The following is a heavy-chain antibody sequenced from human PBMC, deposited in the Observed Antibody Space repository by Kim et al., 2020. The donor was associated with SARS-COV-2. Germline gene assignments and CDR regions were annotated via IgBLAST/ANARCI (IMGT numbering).Heavy chain of an antibody. CDR3: ARDRFVVVVAATLNVGGMDV. CDR1: GFTFSSYG. V-gene: IGHV3-33*01. J-gene: IGHJ6*02. Sequence: GGSLRLSCAASGFTFSSYGMHWVRQAPGKGLEWVAVIWYDGSNKYYADSVKGRFTISRDNSKNTLYLQMNSLRAEDTAVYYCARDRFVVVVAATLNVGGMDVWGQGTTVTVSS. CDR2: IWYDGSNK. D-gene: IGHD2-15*01.